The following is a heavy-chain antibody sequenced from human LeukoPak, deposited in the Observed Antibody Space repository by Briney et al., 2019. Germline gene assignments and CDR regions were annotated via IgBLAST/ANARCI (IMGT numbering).Heavy chain of an antibody. J-gene: IGHJ4*02. Sequence: SQTLSLTCTVSGGSISSGGYYWSWIRQPPGKGLEWIGSIYYSGSTYYNPSLKSRVTISVDTSKNQFSLKLSSVTAADTAVYYCARHGGHSGSYYSDYWGQGTLVTVSS. CDR1: GGSISSGGYY. V-gene: IGHV4-39*01. CDR3: ARHGGHSGSYYSDY. CDR2: IYYSGST. D-gene: IGHD1-26*01.